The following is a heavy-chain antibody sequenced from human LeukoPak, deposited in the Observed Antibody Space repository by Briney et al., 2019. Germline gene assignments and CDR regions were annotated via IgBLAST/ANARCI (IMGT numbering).Heavy chain of an antibody. Sequence: ASVKVSCKASGYTFTGYYMHWVRQAPGQGLEWMGWINPNSGGTNYAQKFQGRVTMTTDTSTSTAYMELRSLRSDDTAVYYCARAAGVLRYFDWLQRRASTFDYWGQGTLVTVSS. CDR2: INPNSGGT. V-gene: IGHV1-2*02. D-gene: IGHD3-9*01. CDR1: GYTFTGYY. J-gene: IGHJ4*02. CDR3: ARAAGVLRYFDWLQRRASTFDY.